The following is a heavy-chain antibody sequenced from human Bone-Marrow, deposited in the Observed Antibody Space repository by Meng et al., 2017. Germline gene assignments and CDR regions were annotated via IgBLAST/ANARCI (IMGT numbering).Heavy chain of an antibody. V-gene: IGHV4-34*01. D-gene: IGHD2-8*01. CDR1: CGFVSCFY. CDR3: TSIWIGVNGFDP. CDR2: SNQGGIS. J-gene: IGHJ5*02. Sequence: QWGSGVLELSVALSLDCAVNCGFVSCFYCSWNRKTPGMRRERIVVSNQGGISNDNPARKRRVTISVNTSERLISLNLTAATAADTAVYFCTSIWIGVNGFDPGGQRTLVTVSS.